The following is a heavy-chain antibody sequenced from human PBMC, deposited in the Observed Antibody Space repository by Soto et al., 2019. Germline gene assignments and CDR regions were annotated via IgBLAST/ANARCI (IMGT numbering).Heavy chain of an antibody. CDR1: GFTFSDYY. D-gene: IGHD5-18*01. V-gene: IGHV3-11*05. CDR2: ISSSSSYT. J-gene: IGHJ4*02. CDR3: ARDGDTATAMWSD. Sequence: PGGSLRLSCAASGFTFSDYYMSWIRQAPGKGLEWVSYISSSSSYTNYADSVKGRFTISRDNAKNSLYLQMNSLRAEDTAVYYCARDGDTATAMWSDWGQGTLVTVSS.